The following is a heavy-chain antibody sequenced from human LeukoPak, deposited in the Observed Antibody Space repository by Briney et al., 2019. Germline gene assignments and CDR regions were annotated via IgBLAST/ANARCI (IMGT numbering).Heavy chain of an antibody. CDR2: MSRSGNYI. Sequence: GGSLRLSCAASGFTFSGYNMNWVRQAPGKGLEWVSSMSRSGNYIYYADSVKGRFTISRDNAKNSLYLQMNSLRAEDTAVYYCASSGSSIQLWLTTFDIWGQGTMVIVSS. CDR1: GFTFSGYN. D-gene: IGHD5-18*01. CDR3: ASSGSSIQLWLTTFDI. V-gene: IGHV3-21*06. J-gene: IGHJ3*02.